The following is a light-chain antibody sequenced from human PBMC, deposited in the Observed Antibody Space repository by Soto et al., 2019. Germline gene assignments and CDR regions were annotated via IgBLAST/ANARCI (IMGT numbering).Light chain of an antibody. J-gene: IGLJ2*01. CDR1: GSDIGSNT. Sequence: QSVLTQPPSVSGTPGQGVTISCSGSGSDIGSNTVSWYQQVPGTAPKVLIYSNNQRPSGVPDRFSGSKSGTLASLTISGLESEDEADYYCAAWDDSLNAPVLGGGTKVTVL. CDR3: AAWDDSLNAPV. V-gene: IGLV1-44*01. CDR2: SNN.